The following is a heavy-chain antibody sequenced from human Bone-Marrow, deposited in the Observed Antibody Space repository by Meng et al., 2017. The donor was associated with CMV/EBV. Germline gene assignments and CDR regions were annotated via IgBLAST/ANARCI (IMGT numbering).Heavy chain of an antibody. V-gene: IGHV6-1*01. CDR3: ARRSNTAFGY. Sequence: CAISGDSVSRNNVAWDWIRQSPSRGLKWLRRTYYTSKWFTGYAESVKNRITINPDTSKNQFSLQLASVTPGNTAICYCARRSNTAFGYWGQGTLVTVSS. D-gene: IGHD2-2*02. CDR2: TYYTSKWFT. CDR1: GDSVSRNNVA. J-gene: IGHJ4*02.